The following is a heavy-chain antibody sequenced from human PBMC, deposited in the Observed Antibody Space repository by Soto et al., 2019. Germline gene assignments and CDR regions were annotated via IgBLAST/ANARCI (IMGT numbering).Heavy chain of an antibody. Sequence: PGGSLRLSCAASGFTFSSYAMSWVRQAPGKGLEWVAVISYDGSNKYYADSVKGRFTISRDNSKNTLYLQMNSLRAEDTAVYYCARARGWFGELLIPPWFDPWGQGTLVTVSS. J-gene: IGHJ5*02. CDR3: ARARGWFGELLIPPWFDP. CDR2: ISYDGSNK. CDR1: GFTFSSYA. D-gene: IGHD3-10*01. V-gene: IGHV3-30-3*01.